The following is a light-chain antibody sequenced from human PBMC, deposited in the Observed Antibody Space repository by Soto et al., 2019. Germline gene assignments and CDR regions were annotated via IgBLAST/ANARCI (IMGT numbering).Light chain of an antibody. V-gene: IGKV1-5*01. CDR2: DAS. CDR3: QHMRT. J-gene: IGKJ1*01. CDR1: QNINNW. Sequence: DIQMTQSPSTLSASIGDRVTITCRASQNINNWIAWYQQKPGKAPKFLIYDASTLESGVPSRFSGSGFGTEFSLTISSLQPDDFGSYDCQHMRTFGQGTKVEMK.